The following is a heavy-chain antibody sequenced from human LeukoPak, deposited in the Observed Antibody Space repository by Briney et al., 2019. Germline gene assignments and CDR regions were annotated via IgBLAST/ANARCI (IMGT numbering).Heavy chain of an antibody. Sequence: SETPSLTCAVYGGSFSGYYWSWIRQPPGKGLEWIGEINHSGSTNYNPSLKSRVTISVDTSKNQFSLKLSSVTAADTAVYYCASGYGGNSWANYWGQGTLVTVSS. CDR2: INHSGST. CDR1: GGSFSGYY. V-gene: IGHV4-34*01. CDR3: ASGYGGNSWANY. D-gene: IGHD4-23*01. J-gene: IGHJ4*02.